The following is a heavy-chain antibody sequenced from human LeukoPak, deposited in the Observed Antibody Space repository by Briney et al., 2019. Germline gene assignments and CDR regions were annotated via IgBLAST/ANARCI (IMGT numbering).Heavy chain of an antibody. D-gene: IGHD3-16*01. Sequence: PSETLSLTCTVSGGSINNKYWSWIRRPAGKGLEWIGRIHSSGTTSYNPSLKGRVTILVDTSKNQFSLTLRSVTAADTAVYFCARGEGGPDAFDIWGQGTMVTVSS. CDR2: IHSSGTT. J-gene: IGHJ3*02. CDR3: ARGEGGPDAFDI. V-gene: IGHV4-4*07. CDR1: GGSINNKY.